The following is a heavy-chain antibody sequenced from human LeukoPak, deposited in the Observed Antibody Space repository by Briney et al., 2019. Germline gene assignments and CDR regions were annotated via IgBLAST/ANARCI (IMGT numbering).Heavy chain of an antibody. J-gene: IGHJ4*02. D-gene: IGHD2-2*01. V-gene: IGHV5-51*01. CDR1: GYSFTSYW. CDR3: ARHPRYCGSTSCFLYFDY. CDR2: IYPGDSDT. Sequence: PGESLKISCKGSGYSFTSYWIACVRQMPGKGLEWMGIIYPGDSDTRYSPSFQGHVTISADKSISTAYLQWSSLKASDTAMYYCARHPRYCGSTSCFLYFDYWGQGTLVTVSS.